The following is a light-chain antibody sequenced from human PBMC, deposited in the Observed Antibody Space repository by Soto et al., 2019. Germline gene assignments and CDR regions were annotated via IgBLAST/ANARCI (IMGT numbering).Light chain of an antibody. CDR3: QQRSNSWT. CDR1: QSVSSY. CDR2: DAS. Sequence: EIVLTQSPATLSLSPGERATLSCMAIQSVSSYLAWYQQKPGQAPRRLIYDASNRATGIPARFSGSGSGTAFTLTISSLEPEDFAVYYCQQRSNSWTFGQGTKVDIK. V-gene: IGKV3-11*01. J-gene: IGKJ1*01.